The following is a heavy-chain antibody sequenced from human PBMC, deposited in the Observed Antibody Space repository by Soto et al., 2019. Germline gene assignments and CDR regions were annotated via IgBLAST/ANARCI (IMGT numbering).Heavy chain of an antibody. CDR1: GFTFTSYG. CDR3: ARDRPLGVHTYVCDY. D-gene: IGHD5-18*01. CDR2: ISSSTSVI. V-gene: IGHV3-48*02. Sequence: EVQLVESGGGLVQPGGSLRLSCAASGFTFTSYGMNWGRQAPGKGLEWVSHISSSTSVIYYADSVKGRFTISRDNAKNSLYLQMNSLRDEDTAVYYCARDRPLGVHTYVCDYWGQGTLVTVSS. J-gene: IGHJ4*02.